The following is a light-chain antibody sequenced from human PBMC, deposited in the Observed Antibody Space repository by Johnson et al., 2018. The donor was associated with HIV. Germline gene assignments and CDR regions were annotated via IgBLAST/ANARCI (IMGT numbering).Light chain of an antibody. V-gene: IGLV1-51*01. CDR1: SSNIGNNY. CDR2: DNN. CDR3: GTWDSSLTSYV. J-gene: IGLJ1*01. Sequence: QSVLTQPPSVSAAPGQKVTISCSGTSSNIGNNYVSWYQQFPGTAPKLVIYDNNNRPSGIPDRFSGSKSGPSATLGITGLQPGDEADYYCGTWDSSLTSYVFGTGTKVTVL.